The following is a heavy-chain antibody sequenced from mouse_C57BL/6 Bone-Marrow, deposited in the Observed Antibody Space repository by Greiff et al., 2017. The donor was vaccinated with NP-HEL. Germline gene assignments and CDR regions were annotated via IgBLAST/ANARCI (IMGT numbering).Heavy chain of an antibody. CDR2: IYPRSGNT. V-gene: IGHV1-81*01. Sequence: QVQLKESGAELARPGASVKLSCKASGYTFTSYGISWVKQRTGQGLEWIGEIYPRSGNTYYNEKFKGKATLTADKSSSTAYMELRSLTSEDSAVYFCARWIYYDYGADYWGQGTTLTVSS. CDR3: ARWIYYDYGADY. CDR1: GYTFTSYG. J-gene: IGHJ2*01. D-gene: IGHD2-4*01.